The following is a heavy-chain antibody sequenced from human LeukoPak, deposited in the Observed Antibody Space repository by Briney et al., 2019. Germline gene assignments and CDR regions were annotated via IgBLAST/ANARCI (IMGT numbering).Heavy chain of an antibody. CDR1: GGSISSGGYY. J-gene: IGHJ3*02. CDR3: ARELGVIHAFDI. Sequence: SQTLSLTSTVSGGSISSGGYYWSWIRQHPGKGLEWIGYIYYSGSTYYNPSLKSRVTISVDTSKNQFSLKLSSVTAADTAVYYCARELGVIHAFDIWGQGTMVTVSS. CDR2: IYYSGST. D-gene: IGHD3-10*01. V-gene: IGHV4-31*03.